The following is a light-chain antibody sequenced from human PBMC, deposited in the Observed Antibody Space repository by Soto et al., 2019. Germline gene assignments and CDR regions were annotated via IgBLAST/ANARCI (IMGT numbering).Light chain of an antibody. J-gene: IGKJ3*01. CDR2: AAS. CDR1: QTISNY. Sequence: DIQMTQSPSSLSASVGDRVTITCRASQTISNYLNWYQEKPGRAPKLLIYAASNLQSGVPSRFSGSGSGTDFTLTITNLQPEDFATYYCQKTYSTPFTFGPGTNVDGK. V-gene: IGKV1-39*01. CDR3: QKTYSTPFT.